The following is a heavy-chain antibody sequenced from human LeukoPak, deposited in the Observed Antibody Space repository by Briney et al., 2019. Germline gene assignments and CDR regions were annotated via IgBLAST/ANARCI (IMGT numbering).Heavy chain of an antibody. V-gene: IGHV3-73*01. Sequence: GGYLRLSCAASGFTFSGSAMHWVRQASGKGLEWVSRIRSKANSYATAYAASVKGRFTISRDDSKNTAYLQMNSLKTEDTAVYYCTTKYYCDGSGYSGANWFDWWGEGSLVSDSS. CDR2: IRSKANSYAT. CDR1: GFTFSGSA. CDR3: TTKYYCDGSGYSGANWFDW. D-gene: IGHD3-22*01. J-gene: IGHJ5*01.